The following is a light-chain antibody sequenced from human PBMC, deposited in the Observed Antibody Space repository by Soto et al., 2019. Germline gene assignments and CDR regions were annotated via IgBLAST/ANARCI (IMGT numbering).Light chain of an antibody. J-gene: IGLJ2*01. CDR2: DSI. CDR3: QSYDVSLSGAI. Sequence: QLVLTQPPSVSGAPGQRITFSCTGSNSNIGAGYEVHWYHQLPGTAPKLLIYDSINRPSGVPDRFSGSKSGTSASLAITGLQAGDEADYYCQSYDVSLSGAIFGGGTKLTVL. CDR1: NSNIGAGYE. V-gene: IGLV1-40*01.